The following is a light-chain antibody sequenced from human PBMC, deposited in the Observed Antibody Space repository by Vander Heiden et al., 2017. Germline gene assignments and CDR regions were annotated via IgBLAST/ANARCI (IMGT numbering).Light chain of an antibody. Sequence: VVTQEPSLTVSPGGTVSLTCASSTGAGTSDYYAYCVQQKAGQDPRTLIFDTSNKNSWTPARFSGALLGGKAALTLSGAQPDDEAEYYCLLSYPGSRPVVFCGGTKLTVL. V-gene: IGLV7-46*01. CDR2: DTS. CDR1: TGAGTSDYY. J-gene: IGLJ2*01. CDR3: LLSYPGSRPVV.